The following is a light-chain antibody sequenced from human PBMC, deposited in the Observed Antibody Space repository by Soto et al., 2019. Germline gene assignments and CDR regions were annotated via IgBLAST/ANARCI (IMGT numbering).Light chain of an antibody. CDR3: SSYTSSTTRV. CDR2: EVT. CDR1: SXDVGGYNY. Sequence: QSALTQPASVSGSPGQSITISCTGTSXDVGGYNYVSWYQQHPGKAPKVMIYEVTNRPSGVSNRFSGSKSGNTASLTISGLQAEDEADYYCSSYTSSTTRVFGGGTKVTVL. J-gene: IGLJ3*02. V-gene: IGLV2-14*01.